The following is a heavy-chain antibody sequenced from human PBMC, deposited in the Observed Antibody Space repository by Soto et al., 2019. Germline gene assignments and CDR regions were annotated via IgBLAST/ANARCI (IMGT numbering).Heavy chain of an antibody. J-gene: IGHJ4*02. CDR3: ARRVYSRGWANDF. Sequence: PGGSLRLSCAASGFAFSSYCMHWVRQAPGKGLEWVAVISYDGSNKYYADSVKGRFAISRDSSENTLYLQMNSLRDEDTAMYYCARRVYSRGWANDFWGQGTLVTVSS. D-gene: IGHD6-19*01. V-gene: IGHV3-30*03. CDR2: ISYDGSNK. CDR1: GFAFSSYC.